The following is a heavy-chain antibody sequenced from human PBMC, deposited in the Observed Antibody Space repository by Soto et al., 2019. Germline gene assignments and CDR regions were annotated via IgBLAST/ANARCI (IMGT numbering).Heavy chain of an antibody. CDR1: GYRFTAYY. D-gene: IGHD5-18*01. Sequence: QVQLVQSGAEVKKPGASVRVSCEASGYRFTAYYIHWVRQAPGQGLEWMGRMNLDTGGTTYAQKFQGRVTMTRDTYINTAYMEVSSLKSDDTAIYYCARDGNFAFRGYSFAFDLWGQGTLVTVSS. CDR3: ARDGNFAFRGYSFAFDL. J-gene: IGHJ4*02. CDR2: MNLDTGGT. V-gene: IGHV1-2*06.